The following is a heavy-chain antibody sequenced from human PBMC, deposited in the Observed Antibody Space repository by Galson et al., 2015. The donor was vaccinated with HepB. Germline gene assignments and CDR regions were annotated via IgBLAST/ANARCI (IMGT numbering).Heavy chain of an antibody. CDR2: ISSGNTI. D-gene: IGHD6-19*01. V-gene: IGHV3-48*02. CDR1: GFTFSTYS. J-gene: IGHJ2*01. CDR3: ARDRAVTGTYWYFDL. Sequence: SLRLSCAASGFTFSTYSMNWVRQAPGKGLEWISYISSGNTIYYADSVKGRFTISRDNAKNSLYLQMNSLRDEDTAVYYCARDRAVTGTYWYFDLWGRGTLVTVSS.